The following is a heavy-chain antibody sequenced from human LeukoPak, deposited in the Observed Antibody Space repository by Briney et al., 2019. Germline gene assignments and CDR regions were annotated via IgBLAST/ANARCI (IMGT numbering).Heavy chain of an antibody. Sequence: QPGGSLRLSCAASGFTFSSYSMNWVRQAPGKGLEWVSYISSSSSTIYYADSVKGRFTISRDNAKNSLYLQMNSLRAEDTAVYYCARDWGFLSYWGQGTLVTVSS. V-gene: IGHV3-48*01. D-gene: IGHD3-16*01. CDR3: ARDWGFLSY. J-gene: IGHJ4*02. CDR1: GFTFSSYS. CDR2: ISSSSSTI.